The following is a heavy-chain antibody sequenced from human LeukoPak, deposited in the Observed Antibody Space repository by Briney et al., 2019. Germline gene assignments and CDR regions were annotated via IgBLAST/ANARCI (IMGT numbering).Heavy chain of an antibody. CDR2: ISGSSGTT. V-gene: IGHV3-48*04. Sequence: GGSLRLSCAASGFTFSSYSMNWVRQAPGKGLEWVSHISGSSGTTHYADSVKGRFTISRDNAKKSLFLQMNSLRAEGTAVYYCTRGGGNFLSAVPGQFDYWGQGTLVTVSP. CDR1: GFTFSSYS. D-gene: IGHD6-19*01. CDR3: TRGGGNFLSAVPGQFDY. J-gene: IGHJ4*02.